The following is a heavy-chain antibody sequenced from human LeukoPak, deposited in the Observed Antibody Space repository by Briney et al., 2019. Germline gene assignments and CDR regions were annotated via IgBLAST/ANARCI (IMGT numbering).Heavy chain of an antibody. CDR2: IYYSGST. D-gene: IGHD3-10*01. Sequence: SETLSLTCTVSGGSISRGDYYWRWIRQPPGKGLEWIGSIYYSGSTYYNPSLKSRVTISIDASRNQFSLILTSVTAADTAIYYCARAETDHYYFDYLGQGILVTVSS. J-gene: IGHJ4*02. CDR3: ARAETDHYYFDY. CDR1: GGSISRGDYY. V-gene: IGHV4-39*07.